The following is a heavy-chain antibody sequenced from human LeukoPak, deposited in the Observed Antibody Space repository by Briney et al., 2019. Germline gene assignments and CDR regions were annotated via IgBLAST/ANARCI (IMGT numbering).Heavy chain of an antibody. CDR3: TTVTMVRDYDY. CDR1: GFPFSDDW. Sequence: PGGSLRLSCAASGFPFSDDWMSWVRQAPGKGLEWVGRIKKKGDGGTTDYAAPVKGRFTISRDDSKNMLYLEISNLKIEDTAVYYCTTVTMVRDYDYWGQGTLVTVSS. J-gene: IGHJ4*02. V-gene: IGHV3-15*01. CDR2: IKKKGDGGTT. D-gene: IGHD3-10*01.